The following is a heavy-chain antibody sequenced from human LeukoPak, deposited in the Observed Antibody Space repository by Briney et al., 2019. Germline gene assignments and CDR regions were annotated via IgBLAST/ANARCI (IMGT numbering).Heavy chain of an antibody. CDR3: AREIIGFWSGYCRVDYYGMDV. Sequence: GGSLRLSCAASGFTFSSYGMHWVRQAPGKGLEWVAVIWYDGSNKYYADSVKGRFTISRDNSKNTLYLQMNSLRAEDTAVYYCAREIIGFWSGYCRVDYYGMDVWGQGTTVTVSS. D-gene: IGHD3-3*01. J-gene: IGHJ6*02. CDR2: IWYDGSNK. V-gene: IGHV3-33*01. CDR1: GFTFSSYG.